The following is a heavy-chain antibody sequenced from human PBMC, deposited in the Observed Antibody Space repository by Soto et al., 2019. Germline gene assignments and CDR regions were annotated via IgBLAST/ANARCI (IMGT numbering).Heavy chain of an antibody. CDR3: ARLDSIVGARLDP. CDR1: GYSVTSYW. D-gene: IGHD1-26*01. V-gene: IGHV5-10-1*01. CDR2: IDPSDSYT. Sequence: GESLKISCKGSGYSVTSYWSSWVRQMPGKGLEWMGRIDPSDSYTNYSPSFQGHVTNSADKSISTAYLQWSSLKASDTAMYYCARLDSIVGARLDPWGQGTLVTVSS. J-gene: IGHJ5*02.